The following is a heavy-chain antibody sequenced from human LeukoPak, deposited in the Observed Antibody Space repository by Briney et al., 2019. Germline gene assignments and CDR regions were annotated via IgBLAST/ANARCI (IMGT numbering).Heavy chain of an antibody. CDR2: INPSGGST. Sequence: AXGQGVXXMXIINPSGGSTSYAQKFQGRVTMTRDTSTSTVYMELSSLRSEDTAVYYCVRGDFGVVIIPGSVYWGQGTLVTVSS. D-gene: IGHD3-3*01. J-gene: IGHJ4*02. CDR3: VRGDFGVVIIPGSVY. V-gene: IGHV1-46*01.